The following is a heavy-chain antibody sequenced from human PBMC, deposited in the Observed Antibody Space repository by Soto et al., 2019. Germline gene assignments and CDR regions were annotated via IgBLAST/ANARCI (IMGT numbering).Heavy chain of an antibody. D-gene: IGHD3-16*01. CDR3: VKKFYDRRTTFWFDT. CDR1: GFTFSNYG. CDR2: IRNTIDDT. J-gene: IGHJ5*02. Sequence: EVQLLESGGDLVQPGGSLRLSCAASGFTFSNYGMTWVRQAPGKGLEWVSSIRNTIDDTYYADSVEGRFTISRDNSKNTLYLQMNDLRAEDTAMYYCVKKFYDRRTTFWFDTWGQGTLVTVSS. V-gene: IGHV3-23*01.